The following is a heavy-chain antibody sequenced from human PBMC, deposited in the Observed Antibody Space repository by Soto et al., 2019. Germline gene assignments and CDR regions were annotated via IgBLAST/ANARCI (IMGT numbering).Heavy chain of an antibody. V-gene: IGHV1-3*01. D-gene: IGHD6-13*01. CDR3: ARGGRIAAAGKWGITDYYVDY. J-gene: IGHJ4*02. CDR1: GYTFTSYA. Sequence: QVQLVQSGAEVKKPGASVKVSCKASGYTFTSYAMHWVRQAPGQRLEWMGWINAGNGNTKYSQKFQGRVTITRDTSASKAYMELSILRSEDTAVYYCARGGRIAAAGKWGITDYYVDYWGQGTLVTGSS. CDR2: INAGNGNT.